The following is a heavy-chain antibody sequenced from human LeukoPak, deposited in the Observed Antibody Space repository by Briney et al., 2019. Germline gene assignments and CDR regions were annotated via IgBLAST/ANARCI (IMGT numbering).Heavy chain of an antibody. D-gene: IGHD4-17*01. CDR2: IYYSGST. CDR1: GGPISSYY. V-gene: IGHV4-59*01. Sequence: SSETLSLTCTVSGGPISSYYWSWIRQPPGKGLEWIGYIYYSGSTNYNPSLKSRVTISVDTSKNQFSLKLSSVTAADTAVYYCARVNTDYGDYRVFDYWGQGTLVTVSS. CDR3: ARVNTDYGDYRVFDY. J-gene: IGHJ4*02.